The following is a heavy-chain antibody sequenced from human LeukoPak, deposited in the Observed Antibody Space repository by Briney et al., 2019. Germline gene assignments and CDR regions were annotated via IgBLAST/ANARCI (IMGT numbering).Heavy chain of an antibody. D-gene: IGHD2-15*01. Sequence: SVKASCKASGGTFSSYAISWVRQAPGQGLEWMGGIIPIFGTANYAQKFQGRVTITADESTSTAYMELSSLRSEDTAVYYCARGSESQLLLFDYWGQGTLVTVSS. CDR3: ARGSESQLLLFDY. J-gene: IGHJ4*02. CDR2: IIPIFGTA. CDR1: GGTFSSYA. V-gene: IGHV1-69*01.